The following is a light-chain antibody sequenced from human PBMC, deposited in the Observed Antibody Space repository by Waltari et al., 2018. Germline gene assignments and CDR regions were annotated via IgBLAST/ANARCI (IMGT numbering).Light chain of an antibody. V-gene: IGKV3-20*01. CDR1: PSLRRGR. Sequence: EVVLTQSPGTLSLSPGERATLSCRASPSLRRGRVAWYQQNPGQTPRLLIYAASYRATGIPDRFSGSGSGTDFSLTISSVEPEDFAVYYCQQYGSSVLYTFGQGTKLEIQ. CDR3: QQYGSSVLYT. CDR2: AAS. J-gene: IGKJ2*01.